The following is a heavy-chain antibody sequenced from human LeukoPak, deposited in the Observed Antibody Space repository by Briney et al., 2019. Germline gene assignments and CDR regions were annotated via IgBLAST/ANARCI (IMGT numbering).Heavy chain of an antibody. J-gene: IGHJ4*02. CDR2: IYHSGST. D-gene: IGHD6-19*01. CDR1: GGSISSSNW. CDR3: ARAEEYSSGWAKVYYFDY. Sequence: SGTLSLTCAVSGGSISSSNWWSWVRQPPGKGLEWIGEIYHSGSTNYNPSLKSRVTISVDKSKNQFSLKLSSVTAADTAVYYCARAEEYSSGWAKVYYFDYWGQGTLVTVSS. V-gene: IGHV4-4*02.